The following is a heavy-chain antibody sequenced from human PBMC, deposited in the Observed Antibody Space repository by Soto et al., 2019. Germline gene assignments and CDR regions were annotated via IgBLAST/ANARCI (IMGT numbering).Heavy chain of an antibody. CDR1: GGSISSSNW. D-gene: IGHD3-3*02. V-gene: IGHV4-4*02. CDR3: ARVLGNDAFDI. J-gene: IGHJ3*02. Sequence: QVQLQESGPGLVKPSGTLSLTCAVSGGSISSSNWWSWVRQPPGKGLEWIGEIYHSGSTNYNPSLQSRVPISVDKSKNQFSLKLSSVTAADTAVYYGARVLGNDAFDIWGQGTMVTVSS. CDR2: IYHSGST.